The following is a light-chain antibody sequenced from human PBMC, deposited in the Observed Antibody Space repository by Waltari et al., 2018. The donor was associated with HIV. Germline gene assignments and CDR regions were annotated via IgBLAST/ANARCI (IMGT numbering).Light chain of an antibody. CDR1: PSVNSN. CDR3: QQYHKWPPLT. V-gene: IGKV3-15*01. Sequence: IVMTQSPATLSVSPGARVTLSCRASPSVNSNLAWYQQKPGQAPRLLLYGSSSRATGVPARFSGNGSGTDFTFTINSLQSEDFAIYYCQQYHKWPPLTFGGGTKVEI. CDR2: GSS. J-gene: IGKJ4*01.